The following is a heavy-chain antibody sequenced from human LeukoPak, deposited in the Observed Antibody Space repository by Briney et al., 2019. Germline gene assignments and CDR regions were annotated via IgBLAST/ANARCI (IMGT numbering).Heavy chain of an antibody. V-gene: IGHV1-69*05. CDR1: GGTFSSYA. Sequence: GASVKVSCKASGGTFSSYAISWVRQAPGQGLEWMGGIIPIFGTANYAQKFQGRVTITTDESTSTAYMELSSLRSEDTAVYYCARHGIIAAAGHFDYWGQGTLVTVSS. CDR3: ARHGIIAAAGHFDY. CDR2: IIPIFGTA. J-gene: IGHJ4*02. D-gene: IGHD6-13*01.